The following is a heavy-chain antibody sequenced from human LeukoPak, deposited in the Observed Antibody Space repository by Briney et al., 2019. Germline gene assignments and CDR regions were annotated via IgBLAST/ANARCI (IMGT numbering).Heavy chain of an antibody. V-gene: IGHV1-69*13. D-gene: IGHD5-12*01. J-gene: IGHJ4*02. CDR3: ARDFPAGLVATIPSFDY. CDR2: IIPIFGTA. Sequence: SVKVSCKASGYTFTSYGISWVRQAPGQGLEWMGWIIPIFGTANYAQKFQGRVTITADESTSTAYMELSRLRSDDTAVYYCARDFPAGLVATIPSFDYWGQGTLVTVSS. CDR1: GYTFTSYG.